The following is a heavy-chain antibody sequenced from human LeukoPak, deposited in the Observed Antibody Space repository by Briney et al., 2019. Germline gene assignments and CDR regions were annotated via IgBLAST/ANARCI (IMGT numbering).Heavy chain of an antibody. D-gene: IGHD5-18*01. Sequence: PSETLSLICTVSAGSINSYYWGWVRQPAGKGLEWIGRIYTTGHADYDPSLQSRVTMSVDTSQKQFSLHLKSVTAADTATYFCARHGYTASHFFLDYWSQGTPVTVSS. CDR2: IYTTGHA. CDR3: ARHGYTASHFFLDY. J-gene: IGHJ4*02. V-gene: IGHV4-4*07. CDR1: AGSINSYY.